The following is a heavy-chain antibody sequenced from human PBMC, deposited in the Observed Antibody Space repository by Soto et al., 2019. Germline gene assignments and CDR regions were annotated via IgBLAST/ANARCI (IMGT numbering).Heavy chain of an antibody. Sequence: EVQLVESGGGLGQPGGSLRLPCAASGFIFSSYSLSWVRQAPGKGLEWVSYISSSTGSIYYADSVKGRFTISRDNAKNSLYLQMNSLRAEDTAVYFCARVDQTNRFLGQHWGQGTLVTVSS. V-gene: IGHV3-48*01. CDR3: ARVDQTNRFLGQH. J-gene: IGHJ1*01. D-gene: IGHD3-10*01. CDR1: GFIFSSYS. CDR2: ISSSTGSI.